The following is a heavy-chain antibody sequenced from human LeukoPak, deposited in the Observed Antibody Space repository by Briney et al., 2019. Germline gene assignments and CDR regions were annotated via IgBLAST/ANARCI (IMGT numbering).Heavy chain of an antibody. CDR3: ARDRRYNDILTGYYDNGMDV. J-gene: IGHJ6*02. Sequence: GGSLRLSCAASGFTVSSNYMSWVRQAPGKGLEWVSVIYSGGSTYYADSVKGRFTISRDNSKNTLYLQMNSLRAEDTAVYYCARDRRYNDILTGYYDNGMDVWGQGTTVTVSS. CDR1: GFTVSSNY. D-gene: IGHD3-9*01. V-gene: IGHV3-66*01. CDR2: IYSGGST.